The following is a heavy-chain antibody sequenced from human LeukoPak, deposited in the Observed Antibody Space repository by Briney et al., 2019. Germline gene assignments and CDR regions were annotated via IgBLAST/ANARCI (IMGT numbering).Heavy chain of an antibody. V-gene: IGHV4-39*07. J-gene: IGHJ5*02. CDR2: IYHSEST. CDR3: ASAKGIAAAVDWFDP. CDR1: GGSISSSTYY. D-gene: IGHD6-13*01. Sequence: SETLSLTCTVSGGSISSSTYYWGWIRQPPGKGLEWIGSIYHSESTYYNPSLKSRVTISVDTSKNQFSLKLSSVTAADTAVYYCASAKGIAAAVDWFDPWGQGTLVTVSS.